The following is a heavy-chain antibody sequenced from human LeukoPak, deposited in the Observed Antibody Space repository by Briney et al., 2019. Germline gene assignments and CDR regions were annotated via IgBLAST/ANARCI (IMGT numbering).Heavy chain of an antibody. D-gene: IGHD3-16*02. CDR2: INTNTGNP. Sequence: ASVKVSCKASGYTFTNCAMNWVRQAPGQGLEWMGWINTNTGNPTYAQGFTGRFVFSLDTSVSTAYLQISSLKAEDTAVYYCASLTLGYDYVWGSYRYGVDAFDIWGQGTMVTVSS. V-gene: IGHV7-4-1*02. CDR1: GYTFTNCA. CDR3: ASLTLGYDYVWGSYRYGVDAFDI. J-gene: IGHJ3*02.